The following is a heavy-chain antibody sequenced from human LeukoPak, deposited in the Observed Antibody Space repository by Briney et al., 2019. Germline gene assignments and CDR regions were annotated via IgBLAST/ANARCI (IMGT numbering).Heavy chain of an antibody. CDR3: ARVGSYYDMDV. CDR1: GFTLSVYD. J-gene: IGHJ6*02. V-gene: IGHV3-23*01. D-gene: IGHD3-10*01. Sequence: GGSLRLSCAASGFTLSVYDMYWIRQSPGKGLECVSVISRGGISYYADSVKGRFTISRDNSKNTLYLQMNSLRAEDTAVYYCARVGSYYDMDVWGQGTTVTVSS. CDR2: ISRGGIS.